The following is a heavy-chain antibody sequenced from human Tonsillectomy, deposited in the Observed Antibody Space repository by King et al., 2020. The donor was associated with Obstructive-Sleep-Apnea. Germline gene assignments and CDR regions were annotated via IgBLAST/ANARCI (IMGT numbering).Heavy chain of an antibody. J-gene: IGHJ4*02. CDR3: AAGWSPDY. CDR1: GYTFTNYY. Sequence: VQLVESGAEVKKPGASVKVSCKASGYTFTNYYMHWVRQAPGQGLEWMGCIKHNSGGTNSAQKFQGRVTMTRDTSISTAYMELTRLRSDDTAVYYCAAGWSPDYWGQGTLVTVSS. D-gene: IGHD6-19*01. CDR2: IKHNSGGT. V-gene: IGHV1-2*02.